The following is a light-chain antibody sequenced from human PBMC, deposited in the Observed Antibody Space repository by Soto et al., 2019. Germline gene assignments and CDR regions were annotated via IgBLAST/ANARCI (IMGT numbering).Light chain of an antibody. CDR2: WAS. CDR3: QQYYSTPYT. CDR1: QSVLHSSNNKNY. J-gene: IGKJ2*01. V-gene: IGKV4-1*01. Sequence: DIVMTQSPDSLAVSLGERATINCKSGQSVLHSSNNKNYLAWYQQKPGQPPKVLIYWASTRESGVPDRFSGSGSGTDFTLTISSLQAEDVAVYYCQQYYSTPYTFGQGTKLEIK.